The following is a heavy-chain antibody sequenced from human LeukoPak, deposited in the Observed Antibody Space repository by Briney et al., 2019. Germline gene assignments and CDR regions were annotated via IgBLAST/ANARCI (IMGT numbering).Heavy chain of an antibody. CDR1: GYTFTGYY. D-gene: IGHD3-9*01. J-gene: IGHJ4*02. V-gene: IGHV1-2*02. CDR3: ARDIDYDILTGLFDY. CDR2: INPNSGGT. Sequence: EASVKVSCKASGYTFTGYYMHWVRQAPGQGLEWMGWINPNSGGTNYAQKFQGRVTMTRDTSISTAYMELSRLRSDDTAVYYCARDIDYDILTGLFDYWGQGTLVTVSS.